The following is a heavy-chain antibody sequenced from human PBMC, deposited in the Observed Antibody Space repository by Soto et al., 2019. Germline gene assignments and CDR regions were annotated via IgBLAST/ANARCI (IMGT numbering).Heavy chain of an antibody. J-gene: IGHJ6*02. Sequence: TLSLTCSVSGGSVRSGNHFWNWIRQPPGRGLEWLGYMYYTGVTNYNPSLKSRVSMSVDTSKDQFSLNLTSLTAADTAVYYCARGGEPLGYYGLDVWGQGTTVTV. V-gene: IGHV4-61*01. CDR3: ARGGEPLGYYGLDV. CDR2: MYYTGVT. CDR1: GGSVRSGNHF.